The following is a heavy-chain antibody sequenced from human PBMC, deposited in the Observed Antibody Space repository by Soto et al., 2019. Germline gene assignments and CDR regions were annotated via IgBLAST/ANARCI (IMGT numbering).Heavy chain of an antibody. J-gene: IGHJ4*02. D-gene: IGHD2-15*01. Sequence: QVQLQESGPGLVKPSETLSLTCTVSGGSISSYYWSWFRQPPGKGLEWIGYIYYSGSTNYNPSLNSRVNRSVYTSKNRVALKQSSVTAANTSVYYLARRLGRTFDYWGQGTLVTVPS. CDR1: GGSISSYY. CDR2: IYYSGST. V-gene: IGHV4-59*08. CDR3: ARRLGRTFDY.